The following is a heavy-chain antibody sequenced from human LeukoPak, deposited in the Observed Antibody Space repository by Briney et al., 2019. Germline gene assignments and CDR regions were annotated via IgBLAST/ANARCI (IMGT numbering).Heavy chain of an antibody. CDR1: GYSFTSYW. J-gene: IGHJ4*02. V-gene: IGHV5-51*01. CDR2: IYPGDSDT. Sequence: GESLKISCKGSGYSFTSYWIGWVRQMPGKGLEWMGIIYPGDSDTRYSPSFQGQVTISADKSISTAYLQWSSLKASDTAMYYCARTDYDILTGYYMGPGFDCWGQGTLVTVSS. CDR3: ARTDYDILTGYYMGPGFDC. D-gene: IGHD3-9*01.